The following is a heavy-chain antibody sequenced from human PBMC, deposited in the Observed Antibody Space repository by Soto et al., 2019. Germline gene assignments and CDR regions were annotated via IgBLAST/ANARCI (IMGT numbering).Heavy chain of an antibody. D-gene: IGHD2-2*01. J-gene: IGHJ6*02. CDR1: GDTFTIYA. Sequence: ASVKVSCKSSGDTFTIYAIHCVRQAPGQRLEWMGWINAGNGNTKYSQKFQGRVTITRDTSASTAYMELSSLRSEDTAVYYCARDQLVPDAMRYYYYGMDVWGQGTTVTVS. V-gene: IGHV1-3*01. CDR3: ARDQLVPDAMRYYYYGMDV. CDR2: INAGNGNT.